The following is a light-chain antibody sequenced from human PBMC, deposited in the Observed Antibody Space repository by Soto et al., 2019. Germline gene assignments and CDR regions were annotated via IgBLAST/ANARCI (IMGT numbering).Light chain of an antibody. J-gene: IGKJ1*01. CDR1: QSINNW. V-gene: IGKV1-5*01. Sequence: DIQMTQSPSTLSASVGDRVTITCRASQSINNWLAWYQQKPGKAPKFLIYDASNLESGVPSRFSGSGSGTEFTLTISSLQPDDFATYYCQQYMSYSFGQGTKVDIK. CDR2: DAS. CDR3: QQYMSYS.